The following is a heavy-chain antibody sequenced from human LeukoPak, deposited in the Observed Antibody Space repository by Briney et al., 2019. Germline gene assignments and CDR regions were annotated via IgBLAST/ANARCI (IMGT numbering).Heavy chain of an antibody. D-gene: IGHD3-10*01. CDR2: INSDGSST. CDR3: ARAPRLLWLDY. J-gene: IGHJ4*02. V-gene: IGHV3-74*01. CDR1: GFTFSSYW. Sequence: GGSLRLSRAASGFTFSSYWMHCARQAPGKGLVWVSRINSDGSSTSYADSVKGRFTISRDNAKNTLYLQMNSLRAEDTAVYYCARAPRLLWLDYWGQGTLVTVSS.